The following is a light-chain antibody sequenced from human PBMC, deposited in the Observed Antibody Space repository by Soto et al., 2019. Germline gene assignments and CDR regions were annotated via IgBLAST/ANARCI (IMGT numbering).Light chain of an antibody. CDR3: GTWDSSLSAYV. V-gene: IGLV3-21*02. J-gene: IGLJ1*01. Sequence: SYELTQPPSVSVAPGQTARISCGGNQIGDKSVHWYQQRPGQAPVLVVHDDNDRPSGIPERFSGSNSGNTATLGITGLQTGDEADYYCGTWDSSLSAYVFGTGTKLTVL. CDR1: QIGDKS. CDR2: DDN.